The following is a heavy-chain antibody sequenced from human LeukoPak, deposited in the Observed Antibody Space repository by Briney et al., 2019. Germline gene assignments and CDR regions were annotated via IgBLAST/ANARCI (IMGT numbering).Heavy chain of an antibody. V-gene: IGHV3-53*01. CDR2: IYSGGST. D-gene: IGHD2/OR15-2a*01. CDR3: ARESPPRTFDP. CDR1: GFTVSSNY. J-gene: IGHJ5*02. Sequence: GGSLRLSCAASGFTVSSNYMSWVRQAPGKGLEWVSVIYSGGSTYYADSVKGRFTISRDNSKNTLYLQMNSLRAEDTAVYYCARESPPRTFDPWGQGTLVTVSS.